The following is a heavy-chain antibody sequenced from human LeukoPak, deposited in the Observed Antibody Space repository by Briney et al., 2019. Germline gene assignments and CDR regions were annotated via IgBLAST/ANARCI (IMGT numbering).Heavy chain of an antibody. V-gene: IGHV3-74*01. D-gene: IGHD2-2*01. CDR1: GFSFSSSW. Sequence: GGSLRLSCAASGFSFSSSWMHWVRQGPGKGLVSVSRIKGDGTSTTYADSVKGRFTISRDNAKNTLYLQMNSLRAEDTAIYYCARGLTARPRSTFDSWGQGTLVTVSS. J-gene: IGHJ4*02. CDR3: ARGLTARPRSTFDS. CDR2: IKGDGTST.